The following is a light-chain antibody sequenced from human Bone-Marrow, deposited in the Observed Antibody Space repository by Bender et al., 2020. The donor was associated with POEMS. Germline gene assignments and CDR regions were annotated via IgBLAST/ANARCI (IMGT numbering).Light chain of an antibody. CDR3: CSYGGTTMDVI. CDR2: EGS. V-gene: IGLV2-23*01. J-gene: IGLJ2*01. Sequence: QSALTQPASVSGSPGQSITISCTETSTDVGSYKFVSWYQRHPGKAPTVMIYEGSKRPSGVSNRFSGSKSGNTASLTISGLQAEDEADYYCCSYGGTTMDVIFGGGTKLTVL. CDR1: STDVGSYKF.